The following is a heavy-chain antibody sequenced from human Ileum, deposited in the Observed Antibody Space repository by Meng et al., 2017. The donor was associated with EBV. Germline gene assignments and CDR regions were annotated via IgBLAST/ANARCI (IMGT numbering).Heavy chain of an antibody. CDR1: GDSIISTETW. J-gene: IGHJ4*02. D-gene: IGHD3-16*01. Sequence: ARLRASGQGLAKPSRTLCLICVVSGDSIISTETWCGWARQPPGKGLEWIGEILHAGNTNYNPSLKSQVTMSVDTSKNQFSLNLSSVTAADSAVYYCARGSHYTWDVWGQGTLVTVPQ. V-gene: IGHV4-4*02. CDR3: ARGSHYTWDV. CDR2: ILHAGNT.